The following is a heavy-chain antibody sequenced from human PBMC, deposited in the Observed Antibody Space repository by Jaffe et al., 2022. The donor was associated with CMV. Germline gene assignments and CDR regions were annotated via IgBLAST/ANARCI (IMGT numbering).Heavy chain of an antibody. CDR1: GYNFATWW. V-gene: IGHV5-51*01. CDR3: ARGVSWSSYSDYYDF. D-gene: IGHD6-19*01. CDR2: IYPGDSDT. Sequence: EVQLVQSGAEIKNPGDSLTISCKTSGYNFATWWIGWVRQMPGKGLEWVGIIYPGDSDTRYSPSFEGQVTISAAESVRTAYLQWDSLKASDSAIYYCARGVSWSSYSDYYDFWGQGTLVTVSS. J-gene: IGHJ4*02.